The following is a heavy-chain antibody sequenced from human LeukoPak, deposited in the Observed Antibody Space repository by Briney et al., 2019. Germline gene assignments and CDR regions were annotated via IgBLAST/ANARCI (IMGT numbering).Heavy chain of an antibody. V-gene: IGHV6-1*01. Sequence: SQTLSLACAISGDSVASNSAAWNWIRQSPSRGLEGLGRTYYRPKWYNDYAVSLKSRITINPDTSKNQFSLQLNSVTPEDTAVYYCARDDHSSYDFDYWGQGTLVTVSS. J-gene: IGHJ4*02. D-gene: IGHD6-6*01. CDR1: GDSVASNSAA. CDR2: TYYRPKWYN. CDR3: ARDDHSSYDFDY.